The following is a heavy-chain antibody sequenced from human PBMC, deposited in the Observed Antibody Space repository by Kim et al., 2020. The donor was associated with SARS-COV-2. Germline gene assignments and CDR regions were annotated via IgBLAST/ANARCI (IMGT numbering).Heavy chain of an antibody. CDR1: GFTFSSYE. V-gene: IGHV3-48*03. J-gene: IGHJ6*02. D-gene: IGHD5-12*01. CDR2: ISSSGSTI. Sequence: GGSLRLSCAASGFTFSSYEMNWVRQAPGKGLEWVSYISSSGSTIYYADSVKGRFTISRDNAKNSLYLQMNSLRAEDTAVYYCARGIVATTRYYYYYYGMDVWGQGTTVTVSS. CDR3: ARGIVATTRYYYYYYGMDV.